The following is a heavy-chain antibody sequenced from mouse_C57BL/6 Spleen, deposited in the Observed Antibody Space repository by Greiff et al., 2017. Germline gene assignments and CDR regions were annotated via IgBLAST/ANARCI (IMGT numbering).Heavy chain of an antibody. Sequence: VQLQQSGAELVMPGASVKLSCKASGYTFTSYWMHWVKQRPGQGLEWIGEIDPSDSYTNYNQKFKGKSTLTVDKSSSTAYMQLSSLTSEDSAVYYCARSGDYGFAYWGQGTLVTVSA. CDR1: GYTFTSYW. V-gene: IGHV1-69*01. CDR3: ARSGDYGFAY. CDR2: IDPSDSYT. D-gene: IGHD2-4*01. J-gene: IGHJ3*01.